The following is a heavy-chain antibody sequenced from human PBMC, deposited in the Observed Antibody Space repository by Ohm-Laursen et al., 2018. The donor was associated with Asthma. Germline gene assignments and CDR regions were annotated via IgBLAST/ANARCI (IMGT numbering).Heavy chain of an antibody. Sequence: GSLRLSCAASGFTFRSYWMHWVRQVPGKGLVWVSRINRDGSNIRYADSVKGRFTISRDNTKNTLYLQMNSLRAEDTAIYYCARDTSSRFDYWGQGILVTVSS. D-gene: IGHD2-2*01. V-gene: IGHV3-74*01. CDR1: GFTFRSYW. J-gene: IGHJ4*02. CDR3: ARDTSSRFDY. CDR2: INRDGSNI.